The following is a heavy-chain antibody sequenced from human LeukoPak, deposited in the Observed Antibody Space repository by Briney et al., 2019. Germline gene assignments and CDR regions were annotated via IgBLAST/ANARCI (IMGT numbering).Heavy chain of an antibody. V-gene: IGHV4-34*01. CDR1: GRSFSGYY. Sequence: SETLSLTCAVYGRSFSGYYWSWIRQPPGKGLEWIGEINPSGGTNYNPSLKSRVTISVDTSKNQFSLKLSSVTAADTAVYYCARRRSGACDYWGQGTLVTVSS. D-gene: IGHD7-27*01. CDR2: INPSGGT. CDR3: ARRRSGACDY. J-gene: IGHJ4*02.